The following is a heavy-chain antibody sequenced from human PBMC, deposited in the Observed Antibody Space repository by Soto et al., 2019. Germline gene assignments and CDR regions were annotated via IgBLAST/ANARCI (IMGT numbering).Heavy chain of an antibody. V-gene: IGHV1-69*01. D-gene: IGHD2-2*01. CDR2: TIPIFGTA. CDR1: GGTFSSYA. CDR3: AMLVPAASYYYNGMDA. J-gene: IGHJ6*02. Sequence: QVQLVQSGAEVKKPGSSVKVSCKASGGTFSSYAISWVRQAPGQGLEWMGGTIPIFGTANFAQKVQGRVTIAADEPTSTADMELSSLSTQDTAVYYCAMLVPAASYYYNGMDAWGQGTTVTVSS.